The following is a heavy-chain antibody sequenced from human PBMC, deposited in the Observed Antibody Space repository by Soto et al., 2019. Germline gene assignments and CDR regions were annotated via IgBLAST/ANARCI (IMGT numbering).Heavy chain of an antibody. J-gene: IGHJ2*01. Sequence: EVQLVESGGGLVQPGGSLRLSCAASGFTFSSYDMHWVRQATGKGLEWVSAIGTAGDTYYPGSLKGRFTISRENAKNTFYLKMNSLRAEDAAVYYCARTSSIAVAGTHLDYWYFDLWGRGTLVTVSS. D-gene: IGHD6-19*01. CDR3: ARTSSIAVAGTHLDYWYFDL. V-gene: IGHV3-13*01. CDR1: GFTFSSYD. CDR2: IGTAGDT.